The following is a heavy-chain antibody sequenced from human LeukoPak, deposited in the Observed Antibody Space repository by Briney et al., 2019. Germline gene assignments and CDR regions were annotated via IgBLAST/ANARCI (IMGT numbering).Heavy chain of an antibody. CDR1: GGTFSSYT. V-gene: IGHV1-69*02. D-gene: IGHD2-2*01. CDR2: IIPILGIA. Sequence: GASVKVSCKASGGTFSSYTISWVRQAPGQGLEWMGRIIPILGIANYAQKFQGRVTITADKSASTAYMELSSLRSEDTAVYYCASELRSSTSGPWGQGTLVTVSS. CDR3: ASELRSSTSGP. J-gene: IGHJ5*02.